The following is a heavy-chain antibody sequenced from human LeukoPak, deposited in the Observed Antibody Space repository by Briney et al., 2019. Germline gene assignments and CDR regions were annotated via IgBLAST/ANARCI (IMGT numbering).Heavy chain of an antibody. D-gene: IGHD6-13*01. Sequence: GGSLRLSCVASGFTFTVYGMHWVRQAPGKGLEWVAFIRFDGSDKYYADSVKGRFTISRHDSKNTLYLQLNNLKFEDTAVYYCANGQQLEIEHWGQGTLVSVSS. J-gene: IGHJ1*01. V-gene: IGHV3-30*02. CDR1: GFTFTVYG. CDR3: ANGQQLEIEH. CDR2: IRFDGSDK.